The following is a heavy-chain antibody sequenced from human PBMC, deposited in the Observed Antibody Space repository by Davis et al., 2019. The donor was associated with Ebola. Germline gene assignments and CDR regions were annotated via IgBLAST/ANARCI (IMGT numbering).Heavy chain of an antibody. V-gene: IGHV3-33*05. Sequence: GGSLRLSCAASGFTFSSYGMHWVRQAPGKGLEWVAVISYDGSNKYYADSVKGRFTISRDNSKNTLYLQMNTLRAEDTAVYYCAKTTLATRSTVVTRFFNYWGQGTLVTVSS. CDR2: ISYDGSNK. CDR3: AKTTLATRSTVVTRFFNY. J-gene: IGHJ4*02. D-gene: IGHD4-23*01. CDR1: GFTFSSYG.